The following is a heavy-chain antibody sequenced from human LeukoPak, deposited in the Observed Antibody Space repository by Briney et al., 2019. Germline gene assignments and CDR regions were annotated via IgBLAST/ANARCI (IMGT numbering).Heavy chain of an antibody. Sequence: GGSLRLSCAASVFTFSSYGLHWVRQAPGKGLEWLAVISYEGSNTYYADSVKGRFTISRDNSKDTLYLQMNSLRAEDAAVYYCAKAHCSGGSCYYILDYFDYWGQGTLVTVSS. CDR2: ISYEGSNT. V-gene: IGHV3-30*18. CDR1: VFTFSSYG. J-gene: IGHJ4*02. D-gene: IGHD2-15*01. CDR3: AKAHCSGGSCYYILDYFDY.